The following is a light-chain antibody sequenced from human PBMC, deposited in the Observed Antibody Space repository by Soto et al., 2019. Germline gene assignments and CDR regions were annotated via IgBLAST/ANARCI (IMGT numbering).Light chain of an antibody. V-gene: IGLV2-14*01. CDR3: SSFTSTSTRL. CDR1: SSDIGSYDY. CDR2: EVT. Sequence: QSALTQPASVSVSPGQSITSSCTGTSSDIGSYDYVSWYQQHPGKAPNLIIYEVTDRPSGVSNRFSGSKSGNTASLTISGLQAEDEADYYCSSFTSTSTRLFGSGTKVTVL. J-gene: IGLJ1*01.